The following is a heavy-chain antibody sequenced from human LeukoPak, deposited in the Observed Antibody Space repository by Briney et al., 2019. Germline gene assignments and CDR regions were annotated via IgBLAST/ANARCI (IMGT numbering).Heavy chain of an antibody. J-gene: IGHJ6*02. D-gene: IGHD2-2*02. CDR3: ARVDCSSTSCYTYYYYYGMDV. V-gene: IGHV1-8*02. CDR2: INPNSGNT. CDR1: GYTFTGYY. Sequence: ASVKVSCKASGYTFTGYYMHWVRQAPGQGLEWMGWINPNSGNTGYAQKFQGRVTMTRNTSISTAYMELSSLRSEDTAVYYCARVDCSSTSCYTYYYYYGMDVWGQGTTVTVSS.